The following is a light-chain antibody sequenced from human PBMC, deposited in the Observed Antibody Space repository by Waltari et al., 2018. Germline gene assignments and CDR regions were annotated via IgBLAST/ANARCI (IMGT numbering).Light chain of an antibody. V-gene: IGKV1-8*01. CDR3: QQYYSYLPLT. CDR2: AAS. J-gene: IGKJ4*01. Sequence: AIRMTQSPSSLSASTGDRVTITCRASQGISSYLAWSQQKPGKAPKLLIYAASTLQSGVPSRFSGSGSGTEFTLTISCLQSEDFATYYCQQYYSYLPLTFGGGTKVEIK. CDR1: QGISSY.